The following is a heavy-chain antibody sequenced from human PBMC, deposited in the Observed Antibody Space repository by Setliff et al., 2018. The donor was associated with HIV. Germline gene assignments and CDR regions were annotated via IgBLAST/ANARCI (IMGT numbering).Heavy chain of an antibody. CDR1: GGSISSSSYY. D-gene: IGHD3-22*01. CDR3: ARSELDSGNGYFDYYSYYLDA. Sequence: KPSETLSLTCRVSGGSISSSSYYWGWIRQPPGKGLEWIGSIYHSGSTNYNSSLKSRVTISVDTSKKQFSLRLSSVTAADTAVYYCARSELDSGNGYFDYYSYYLDAWGKGTTVTVSS. J-gene: IGHJ6*03. CDR2: IYHSGST. V-gene: IGHV4-39*07.